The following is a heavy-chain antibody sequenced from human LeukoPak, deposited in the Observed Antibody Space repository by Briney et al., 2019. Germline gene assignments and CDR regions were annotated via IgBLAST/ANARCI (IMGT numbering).Heavy chain of an antibody. CDR3: ARDAHYYYYYMDV. CDR2: INPNSGGT. J-gene: IGHJ6*03. CDR1: GYTFTGYY. V-gene: IGHV1-2*02. Sequence: GASVKVSCKASGYTFTGYYMHWVRQAPGQGLEWMGWINPNSGGTNYAQKFQGRVTMTRDTSISTAYMELSRLRSDDTAVYYRARDAHYYYYYMDVWGKGTTVTVSS.